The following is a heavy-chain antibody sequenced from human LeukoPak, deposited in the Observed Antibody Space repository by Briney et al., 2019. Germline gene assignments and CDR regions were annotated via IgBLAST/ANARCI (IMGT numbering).Heavy chain of an antibody. CDR1: GFTFSSYS. CDR3: ARDSSGGDDFDY. V-gene: IGHV3-21*01. CDR2: ISSSSSYI. J-gene: IGHJ4*02. D-gene: IGHD6-19*01. Sequence: GGSLRLSCAASGFTFSSYSMNWVRQAPGKGLEWVSSISSSSSYIYYADSVKGRLTISRDNAKNSLYLQMNSLRAEDTAVYYCARDSSGGDDFDYWGQGTLVTVSS.